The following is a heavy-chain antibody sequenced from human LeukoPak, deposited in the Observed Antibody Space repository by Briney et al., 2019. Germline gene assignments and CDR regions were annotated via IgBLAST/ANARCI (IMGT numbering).Heavy chain of an antibody. CDR1: GFTFSSYE. CDR3: ARDSGYGFEYYFDY. V-gene: IGHV3-48*03. J-gene: IGHJ4*02. D-gene: IGHD5-12*01. Sequence: GGSLRLSCAASGFTFSSYEMNWVRQAPGKGLEWASYISSSGSTIYYADSVKGRFTISRDNAKNSLYLQMNSLRAEDTAVYYCARDSGYGFEYYFDYWGQGTLATVSS. CDR2: ISSSGSTI.